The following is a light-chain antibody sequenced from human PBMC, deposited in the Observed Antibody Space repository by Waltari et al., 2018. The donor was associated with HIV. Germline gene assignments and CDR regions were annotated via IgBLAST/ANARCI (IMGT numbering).Light chain of an antibody. V-gene: IGLV2-8*01. Sequence: QSALTQPPSASGSPGQSVTISCTGTSPDIGSYNSVSWYQQHPGKAPKLIIYEVNKRPSGVPDRFSGSKSGDTASLTVSGLQAEDEADYYCSSYAGSNIVLFGGGTKLTVL. CDR3: SSYAGSNIVL. CDR2: EVN. J-gene: IGLJ2*01. CDR1: SPDIGSYNS.